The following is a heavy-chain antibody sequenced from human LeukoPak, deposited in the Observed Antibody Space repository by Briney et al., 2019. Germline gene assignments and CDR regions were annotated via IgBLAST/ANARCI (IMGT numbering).Heavy chain of an antibody. CDR2: IYHSGST. J-gene: IGHJ4*02. Sequence: SETLSLTCAVSGYSISSGYYWGWIRQPPGKGLEWSGSIYHSGSTYYNPSLKSRVTISVDTSKNQFSLKLSSVTAADTAVYYCAREKGSNWGYYFDYWGQGTLVTVSS. CDR1: GYSISSGYY. D-gene: IGHD7-27*01. CDR3: AREKGSNWGYYFDY. V-gene: IGHV4-38-2*02.